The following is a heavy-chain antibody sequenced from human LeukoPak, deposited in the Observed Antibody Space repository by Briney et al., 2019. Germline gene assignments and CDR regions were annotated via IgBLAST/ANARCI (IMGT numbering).Heavy chain of an antibody. Sequence: PSETLSLTCTVSGGSVSSGSYYWSWIRQPPGTGLEWIGYIYYSGSTNYNPSLKSRVTISVDTSKNQFSLKLSSVTAADTAVYYCARDSSNWFDPWGQGTLVTVSS. CDR2: IYYSGST. CDR3: ARDSSNWFDP. V-gene: IGHV4-61*01. J-gene: IGHJ5*02. CDR1: GGSVSSGSYY.